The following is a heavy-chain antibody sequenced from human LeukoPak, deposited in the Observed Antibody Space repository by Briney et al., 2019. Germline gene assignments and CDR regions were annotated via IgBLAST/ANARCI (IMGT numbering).Heavy chain of an antibody. CDR3: ARTAVAGRWFDY. CDR1: GYSFNTYY. Sequence: ASVKVSCKASGYSFNTYYMNWVRQAPGQGLEWMGWISAYNGNTNYAQKLQGRVTMTTVTSTSTAYMELRSLRSDDTAVYYCARTAVAGRWFDYWGQGTLVTVSS. J-gene: IGHJ4*02. CDR2: ISAYNGNT. D-gene: IGHD6-19*01. V-gene: IGHV1-18*01.